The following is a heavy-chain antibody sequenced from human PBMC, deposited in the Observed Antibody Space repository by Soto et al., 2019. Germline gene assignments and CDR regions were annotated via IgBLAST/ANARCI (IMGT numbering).Heavy chain of an antibody. Sequence: ASVKVSCKASGYTFTSYGISWVRQAPGQGLEWMGWISAYNGNTNYAQKLQGRVTMTTDTSTSTAYMELRSLRSDDTAVYYCARGYVGGATTTSMGIDPWGQGTLVTVSS. CDR1: GYTFTSYG. CDR3: ARGYVGGATTTSMGIDP. J-gene: IGHJ5*02. CDR2: ISAYNGNT. V-gene: IGHV1-18*01. D-gene: IGHD1-26*01.